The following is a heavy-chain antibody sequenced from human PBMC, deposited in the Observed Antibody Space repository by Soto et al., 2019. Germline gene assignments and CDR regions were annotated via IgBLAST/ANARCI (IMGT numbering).Heavy chain of an antibody. J-gene: IGHJ6*02. CDR3: ARDMVRLFGSGSSRPYGLDV. CDR1: GDSFSNYG. V-gene: IGHV1-18*01. D-gene: IGHD3-10*01. CDR2: ISTYNDNT. Sequence: QVQLVQSGAEVKKPGASVKVSCKVSGDSFSNYGFTWVRQAPGQGLEWMGWISTYNDNTNYAQNLQGRVTMTTDTSTTTVYMELRSLRSDDTAVYYCARDMVRLFGSGSSRPYGLDVWGQGTAVTVSS.